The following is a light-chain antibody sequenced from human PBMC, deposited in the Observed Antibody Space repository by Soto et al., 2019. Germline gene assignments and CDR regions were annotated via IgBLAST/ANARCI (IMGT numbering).Light chain of an antibody. J-gene: IGKJ2*01. CDR3: QQRSDWPPYT. CDR2: DAS. V-gene: IGKV3-11*01. Sequence: EIVLTQSPATLSLSPGEGATLSCRASQSVNSYLAWYQQKPGQAPRLLIYDASNRATGIPDRFSGSGSGTDFTLTISSLEPEDFAVYYCQQRSDWPPYTFGQGTQLEI. CDR1: QSVNSY.